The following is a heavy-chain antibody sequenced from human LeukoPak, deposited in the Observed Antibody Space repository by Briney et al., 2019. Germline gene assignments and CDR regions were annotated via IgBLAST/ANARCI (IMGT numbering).Heavy chain of an antibody. CDR2: IIPIFGIA. V-gene: IGHV1-69*04. CDR3: AREGYYDSSGYYPPAYYLDY. J-gene: IGHJ4*02. Sequence: SVKVSCKASGGTFSSYAISWVRQAPGQGLEWMGRIIPIFGIANYAQKFQGRVTITADKSTSTAYMELSSLRSEDTAVYYCAREGYYDSSGYYPPAYYLDYWGQGTLVTVSS. CDR1: GGTFSSYA. D-gene: IGHD3-22*01.